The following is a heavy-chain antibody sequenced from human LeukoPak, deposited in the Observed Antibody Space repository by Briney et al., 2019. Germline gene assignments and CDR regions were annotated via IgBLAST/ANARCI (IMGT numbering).Heavy chain of an antibody. CDR2: IIPIFGTA. D-gene: IGHD2-2*01. J-gene: IGHJ4*02. CDR3: ARAEWEYQLPFDY. V-gene: IGHV1-69*01. Sequence: SVKVTCKASGGTFSSYAISWVRQAPGQGLEWMGGIIPIFGTANYAQKFQGRVTITADESTSTAYMELSSLRSEDTAVYYCARAEWEYQLPFDYWGQGTLVTVSS. CDR1: GGTFSSYA.